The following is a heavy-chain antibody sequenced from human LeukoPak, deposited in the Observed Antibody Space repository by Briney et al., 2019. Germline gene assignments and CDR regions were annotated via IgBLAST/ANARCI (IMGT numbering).Heavy chain of an antibody. CDR1: GGSISSSSYY. CDR3: ARDGIVGVYTSHYMDV. D-gene: IGHD3-16*01. J-gene: IGHJ6*04. CDR2: VYHSGST. Sequence: SETLSLTCTVSGGSISSSSYYWTWIRQPPCKGLEWIGTVYHSGSTYYNVSLQSRVTISVDTSKSQFSLKLTSVTVADTAVYYCARDGIVGVYTSHYMDVWGRGTTVTVSA. V-gene: IGHV4-39*07.